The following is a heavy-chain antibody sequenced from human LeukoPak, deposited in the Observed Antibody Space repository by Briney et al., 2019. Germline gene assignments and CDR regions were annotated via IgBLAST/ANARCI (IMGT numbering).Heavy chain of an antibody. CDR2: ISYDGSNK. Sequence: AGGSLRLSCAASGFTFSSYGMHWVRQAPGKGLEWVAVISYDGSNKYYADSVKGRFTISRDNSKNTLYLQMNSLRAEDTAVYYCASIIVVVIATTKVDYWGQGTLVTVSS. CDR1: GFTFSSYG. V-gene: IGHV3-30*19. D-gene: IGHD2-21*01. J-gene: IGHJ4*02. CDR3: ASIIVVVIATTKVDY.